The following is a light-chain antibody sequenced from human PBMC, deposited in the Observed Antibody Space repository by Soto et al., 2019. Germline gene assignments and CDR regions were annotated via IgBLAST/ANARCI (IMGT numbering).Light chain of an antibody. V-gene: IGLV2-11*01. Sequence: QSALTQPRSVSGSPGQSVTISCTGTSSDVGGYNYVSWYQQHPGKAPKLIIYGVSKRPSGVPDRFSGSRSGNTASLTISGLQAEDEADYYCCSYAGIYTYVFGTGTKLTVL. CDR2: GVS. CDR1: SSDVGGYNY. J-gene: IGLJ1*01. CDR3: CSYAGIYTYV.